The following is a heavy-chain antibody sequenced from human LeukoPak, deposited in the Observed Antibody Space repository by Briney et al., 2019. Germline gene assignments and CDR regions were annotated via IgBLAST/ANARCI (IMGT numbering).Heavy chain of an antibody. CDR2: IYSGGST. Sequence: GGSLRLSCAASGFTVSSNYMSWVRQAPGKGLEWVSVIYSGGSTYYADSVKGRFTISRDNSKNTLYLQMNSLRAEDTAVYCCASVLVGYDFWSGYDYWGQGTLVTVSS. CDR1: GFTVSSNY. CDR3: ASVLVGYDFWSGYDY. V-gene: IGHV3-53*01. D-gene: IGHD3-3*01. J-gene: IGHJ4*02.